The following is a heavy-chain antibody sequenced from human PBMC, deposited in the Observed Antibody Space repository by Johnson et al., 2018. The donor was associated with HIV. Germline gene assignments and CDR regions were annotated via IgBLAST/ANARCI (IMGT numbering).Heavy chain of an antibody. V-gene: IGHV3-7*02. CDR3: AKWSIVGATFSDAFDI. CDR1: GFTFNTYW. J-gene: IGHJ3*02. CDR2: IKEDGSEK. D-gene: IGHD1-26*01. Sequence: EVQLVESGGGLVQPGGSLRLSCAASGFTFNTYWMTWVRQVPGKGLEWVANIKEDGSEKYYVDSVKGRFTISRDNAKNSLYLQVHSLRAEDTAVYYCAKWSIVGATFSDAFDIWGQGTMVTVSS.